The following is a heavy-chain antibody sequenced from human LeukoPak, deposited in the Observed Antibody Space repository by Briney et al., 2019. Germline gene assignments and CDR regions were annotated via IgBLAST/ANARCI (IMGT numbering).Heavy chain of an antibody. CDR3: ARRIVAGGRNSHWFDP. J-gene: IGHJ5*02. CDR1: SGSISSGDYY. V-gene: IGHV4-30-4*08. D-gene: IGHD5-12*01. Sequence: KPSQTLSLTCTVSSGSISSGDYYWSWIRQHPGKGLEWIGYIYTSGGTNYNPSLMSRVSMSVDTSKNQISLKLTSVTAADTAVYYCARRIVAGGRNSHWFDPWGQGTLVTVSS. CDR2: IYTSGGT.